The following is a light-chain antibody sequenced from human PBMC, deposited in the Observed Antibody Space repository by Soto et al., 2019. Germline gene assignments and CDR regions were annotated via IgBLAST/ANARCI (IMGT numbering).Light chain of an antibody. J-gene: IGKJ2*01. V-gene: IGKV3D-20*01. CDR1: QSVSGSH. CDR2: DAS. Sequence: ENVLTQSPATLSLSPGERATLSCGASQSVSGSHLAWFQQKPGLAPRLLIYDASNRATGIPDRFSGSGSGTDFTLTISRLEPEDFAVYYCQQYGGSPYTFGQGTKLEIK. CDR3: QQYGGSPYT.